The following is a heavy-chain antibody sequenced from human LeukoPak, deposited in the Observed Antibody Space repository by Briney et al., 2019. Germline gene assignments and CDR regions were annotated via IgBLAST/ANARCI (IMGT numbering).Heavy chain of an antibody. CDR3: ARDGYDILTGYYPPYGMDV. Sequence: GGSLRLSCAASGFTFSSYAMSWVRQAPGKGLEWVSAISGSGGSTYYADSVKGRFTISRDNSKNTLYLQMNSLRAEDTAVYYCARDGYDILTGYYPPYGMDVWGQGTTVTVSS. D-gene: IGHD3-9*01. V-gene: IGHV3-23*01. J-gene: IGHJ6*02. CDR1: GFTFSSYA. CDR2: ISGSGGST.